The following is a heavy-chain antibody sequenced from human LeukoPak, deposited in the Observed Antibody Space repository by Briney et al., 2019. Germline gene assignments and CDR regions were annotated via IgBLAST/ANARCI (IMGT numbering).Heavy chain of an antibody. D-gene: IGHD5-24*01. CDR3: ARALEDGYNYSFDY. V-gene: IGHV4-59*08. CDR2: MYYSGRT. CDR1: GDSISGHY. Sequence: PSETLSLTCAVSGDSISGHYWSWIRRPPGKRLEWIGFMYYSGRTRYNPSLHSRVTISVDTSKNQFSLKLSSVTAADTAVYHCARALEDGYNYSFDYWGQGTLVTVSS. J-gene: IGHJ4*02.